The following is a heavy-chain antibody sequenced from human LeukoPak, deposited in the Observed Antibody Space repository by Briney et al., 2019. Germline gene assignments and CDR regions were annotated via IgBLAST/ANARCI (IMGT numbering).Heavy chain of an antibody. V-gene: IGHV1-18*01. D-gene: IGHD6-13*01. CDR1: GYTFTRYG. J-gene: IGHJ4*02. CDR2: ISAYNGNT. CDR3: ARVSSWRYSSSWYHY. Sequence: ASVKVSCKASGYTFTRYGISWVRQAPGQGLEWMGWISAYNGNTNYAQKLQGRVTMTTDTSTSTAYMELRSLRSDDTAVYYCARVSSWRYSSSWYHYWGQGTLVTVSS.